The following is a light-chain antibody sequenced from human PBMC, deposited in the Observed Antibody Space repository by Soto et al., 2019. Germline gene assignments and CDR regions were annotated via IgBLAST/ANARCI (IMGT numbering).Light chain of an antibody. CDR3: QQHNNRPPFT. CDR2: GAS. V-gene: IGKV3-15*01. CDR1: QSVRSN. Sequence: EIVMTQSPATLSVSPGERATLSCRASQSVRSNLAWYQQKPGQAPRLLIYGASTRATGIPARFSGSGSGTEFTLTISSPQSEELAVYHCQQHNNRPPFTVGPGTKVDIK. J-gene: IGKJ3*01.